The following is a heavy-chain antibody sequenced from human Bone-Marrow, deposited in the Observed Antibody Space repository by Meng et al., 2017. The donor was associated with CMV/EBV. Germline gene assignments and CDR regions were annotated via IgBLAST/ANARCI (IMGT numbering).Heavy chain of an antibody. CDR3: AKDPSHRAAGLYYFDY. V-gene: IGHV3-33*06. J-gene: IGHJ4*02. CDR2: IWYDGSNK. Sequence: GESLKISCAASGFTFSSYSMNWVRQAPGKGLEWVAVIWYDGSNKYYADSVKGRFTISRDNSKNTLYLQMNSLRAEDTAVYYCAKDPSHRAAGLYYFDYWDQGTLVTVSS. CDR1: GFTFSSYS. D-gene: IGHD6-13*01.